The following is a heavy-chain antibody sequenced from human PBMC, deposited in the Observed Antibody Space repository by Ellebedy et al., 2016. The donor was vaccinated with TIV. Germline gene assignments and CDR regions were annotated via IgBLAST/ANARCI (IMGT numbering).Heavy chain of an antibody. V-gene: IGHV4-34*01. CDR1: GGSFSSYY. J-gene: IGHJ6*03. CDR2: INHSGST. Sequence: MPGGSLRLSCGVYGGSFSSYYWSWIRQPPGKGLEWIGEINHSGSTTAYHPSLKSRVTISVDTSKKQFSLNLSSVTAADTAVYYCARGITMIRPYYMDVWGKGTTVIVSS. CDR3: ARGITMIRPYYMDV. D-gene: IGHD3-10*01.